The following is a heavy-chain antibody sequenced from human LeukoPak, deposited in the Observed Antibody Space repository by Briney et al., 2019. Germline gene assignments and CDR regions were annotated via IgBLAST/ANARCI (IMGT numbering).Heavy chain of an antibody. J-gene: IGHJ4*02. CDR3: ARAQWRRPDY. D-gene: IGHD5-12*01. CDR1: EFTFSGYW. Sequence: PGGSLRLSCAASEFTFSGYWMSWFRQAPGKGLEWVATIKQDGSETDYVDSVKGRFTISRDNAKNSLYLQMNSLRIEDTAVYYCARAQWRRPDYWGQGTPVTVSS. CDR2: IKQDGSET. V-gene: IGHV3-7*02.